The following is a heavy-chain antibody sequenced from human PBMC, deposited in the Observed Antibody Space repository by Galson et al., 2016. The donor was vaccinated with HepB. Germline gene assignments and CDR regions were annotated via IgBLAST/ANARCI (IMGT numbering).Heavy chain of an antibody. D-gene: IGHD6-19*01. Sequence: SVKVSCKASGYTFSSYYISWVRQAPGQGLEWMGWISGHDGNTNYAQRLQGRVTMTKDTSTSTAYMELRSLRSDDTAVYYCARTERWRVPNFDYWGQGTLVTVSA. J-gene: IGHJ4*02. V-gene: IGHV1-18*01. CDR1: GYTFSSYY. CDR3: ARTERWRVPNFDY. CDR2: ISGHDGNT.